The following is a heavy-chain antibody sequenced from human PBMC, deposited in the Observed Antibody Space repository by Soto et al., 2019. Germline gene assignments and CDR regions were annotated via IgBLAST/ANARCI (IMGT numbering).Heavy chain of an antibody. V-gene: IGHV4-39*01. CDR3: ARHMLSYDYVWGSYRYDTHYYYYGMYV. CDR1: GGSISSSSYY. CDR2: IYYSGST. J-gene: IGHJ6*02. D-gene: IGHD3-16*02. Sequence: SETLSLTCTVSGGSISSSSYYWGWIRQPPGKGLEWIGSIYYSGSTYYNPSLKSRVTISVDTSKNQFSLKLSSVTAADTAVYYCARHMLSYDYVWGSYRYDTHYYYYGMYVWGQGTTVTVSS.